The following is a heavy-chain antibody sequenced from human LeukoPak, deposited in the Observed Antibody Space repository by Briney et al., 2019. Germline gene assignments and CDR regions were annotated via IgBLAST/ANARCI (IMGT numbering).Heavy chain of an antibody. J-gene: IGHJ4*02. CDR2: IYYSGST. CDR1: GGSISSSSYY. Sequence: PSETLSLTCTVSGGSISSSSYYWGWIRHPPGKGLEWIGSIYYSGSTYYNPSLKSRVTISVDTSKNQFSLKLSSVTAADTAVYYCARAPVGNGPDYWGQGTLVTVSS. V-gene: IGHV4-39*01. D-gene: IGHD7-27*01. CDR3: ARAPVGNGPDY.